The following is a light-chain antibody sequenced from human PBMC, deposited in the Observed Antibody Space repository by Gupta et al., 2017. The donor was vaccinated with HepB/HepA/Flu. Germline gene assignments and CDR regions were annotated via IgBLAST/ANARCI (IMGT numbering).Light chain of an antibody. Sequence: DIQLTQSPSSLSASVGDRVTITCRASQIIRSYVSWYKQKPGRAPRLLIYAASTWQSGVPSRCSGSGYGTEFTLTISSRQQEEFAAYYCQHHDSIPPCTFGQGTKLEI. CDR2: AAS. CDR3: QHHDSIPPCT. V-gene: IGKV1-39*01. J-gene: IGKJ2*02. CDR1: QIIRSY.